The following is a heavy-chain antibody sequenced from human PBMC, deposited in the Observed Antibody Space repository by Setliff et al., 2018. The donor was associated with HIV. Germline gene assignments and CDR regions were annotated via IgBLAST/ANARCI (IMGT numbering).Heavy chain of an antibody. D-gene: IGHD3-9*01. Sequence: PSETLSLTCTFSGDSISSGNYYWGWVRQPAGKGLEWIGRIYSTGSTNYNPPLKSRVTISSDTSKNLFSLKLTTVTAADAAVYYCTRDTGYILSGYRPHWYFDLWGRGTLVTVSS. CDR2: IYSTGST. CDR1: GDSISSGNYY. V-gene: IGHV4-61*02. J-gene: IGHJ2*01. CDR3: TRDTGYILSGYRPHWYFDL.